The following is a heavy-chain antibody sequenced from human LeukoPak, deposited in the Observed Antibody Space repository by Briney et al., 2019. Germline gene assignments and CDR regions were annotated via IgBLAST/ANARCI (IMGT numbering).Heavy chain of an antibody. J-gene: IGHJ5*02. CDR3: ARDPRISGSYGEEPRWFDP. Sequence: SVKVSCKASGGTFSSYAISWVRQAPGQGLEWMGGIIPIFGTANYAQKFQGRVTITADESTSTAYMELSSLRSEDTAVYYCARDPRISGSYGEEPRWFDPWGQGTLVTVSS. CDR2: IIPIFGTA. V-gene: IGHV1-69*13. CDR1: GGTFSSYA. D-gene: IGHD1-26*01.